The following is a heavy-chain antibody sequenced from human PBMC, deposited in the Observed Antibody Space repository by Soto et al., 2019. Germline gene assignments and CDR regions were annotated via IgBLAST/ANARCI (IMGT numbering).Heavy chain of an antibody. D-gene: IGHD6-19*01. J-gene: IGHJ3*01. CDR2: ISGSGGSA. Sequence: GGSLRLSCAASGFTFSNYAMNWVRQAPGKGLECVSVISGSGGSAYYADSVQGRFAISRDNSKNTLYMQMNSLRDEDTAIYYCVREGSGWNSRGSFDFWGRGTMVTVSS. V-gene: IGHV3-23*01. CDR3: VREGSGWNSRGSFDF. CDR1: GFTFSNYA.